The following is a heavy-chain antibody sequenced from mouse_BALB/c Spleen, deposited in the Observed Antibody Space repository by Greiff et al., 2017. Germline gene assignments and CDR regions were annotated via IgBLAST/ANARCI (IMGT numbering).Heavy chain of an antibody. Sequence: EVKLMESGGGLVQPGGSRKLSCAASGFTFSSFGMHWVRQAPEKGLEWVAYISSGSSTIYYADTVKGRFTISRDNPKNTLFLQMTSLRSEDTAMYYCARGDYGTLWGQGTTLTVSS. J-gene: IGHJ2*01. V-gene: IGHV5-17*02. D-gene: IGHD1-1*01. CDR1: GFTFSSFG. CDR2: ISSGSSTI. CDR3: ARGDYGTL.